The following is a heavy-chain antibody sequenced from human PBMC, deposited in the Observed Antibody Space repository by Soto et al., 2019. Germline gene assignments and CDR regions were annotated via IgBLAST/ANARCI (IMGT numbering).Heavy chain of an antibody. CDR2: ISGSGGST. CDR3: AKDQNRGSSWYPFDY. CDR1: GFTFSSYA. Sequence: GGSLRLSCAASGFTFSSYAMSWVRQAPGKGLEWVSAISGSGGSTYYADSVKGRFTISRDNSKNTLYLQMNSLRAEDTAVYYCAKDQNRGSSWYPFDYWGQGTLVTVSS. V-gene: IGHV3-23*01. J-gene: IGHJ4*02. D-gene: IGHD6-13*01.